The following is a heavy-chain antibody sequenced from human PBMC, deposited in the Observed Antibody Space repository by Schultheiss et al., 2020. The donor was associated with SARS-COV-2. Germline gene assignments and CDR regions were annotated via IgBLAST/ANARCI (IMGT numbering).Heavy chain of an antibody. V-gene: IGHV3-23*01. Sequence: GGSLRLSCAASGFTFSSYAMSWVRQAPGKGLEWVSAISGSGGSTYYADSVKGRFTISRDNSKNTVYLQMNSLRAEDTAVYYCAGKEGVNYYYYYMDVWGRGTTVTVSS. J-gene: IGHJ6*03. CDR2: ISGSGGST. CDR3: AGKEGVNYYYYYMDV. D-gene: IGHD2-21*01. CDR1: GFTFSSYA.